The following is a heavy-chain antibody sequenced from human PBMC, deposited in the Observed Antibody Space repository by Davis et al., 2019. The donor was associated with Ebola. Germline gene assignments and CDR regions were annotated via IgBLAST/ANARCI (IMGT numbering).Heavy chain of an antibody. CDR1: GFTFSSYG. V-gene: IGHV3-30*18. CDR3: AKDPIQQWLVRAAYYYYGMDV. J-gene: IGHJ6*04. CDR2: ISYDGSNT. D-gene: IGHD6-19*01. Sequence: GESLKISCAASGFTFSSYGMHWVRQAPGKGLEWVAVISYDGSNTYYADSVKGRFTMSRDNSKNTLSLQMNSLRAEDTAEYYCAKDPIQQWLVRAAYYYYGMDVWGKGTTVTVSS.